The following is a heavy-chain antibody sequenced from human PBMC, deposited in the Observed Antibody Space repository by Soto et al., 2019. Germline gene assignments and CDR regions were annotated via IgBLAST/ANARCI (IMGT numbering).Heavy chain of an antibody. CDR3: VRDRRPRGQPFDI. Sequence: EVQLVESGGGLVQPGGSLRRSCEASGFSFSSSWMHWVRQAPGMGLVWVSRISFDGTATTSAEAVKGRLIISRDNAKNTLFLQMNHVRADDPAMYYCVRDRRPRGQPFDIWGQGTFVSVSS. CDR1: GFSFSSSW. J-gene: IGHJ3*02. CDR2: ISFDGTAT. D-gene: IGHD3-10*01. V-gene: IGHV3-74*03.